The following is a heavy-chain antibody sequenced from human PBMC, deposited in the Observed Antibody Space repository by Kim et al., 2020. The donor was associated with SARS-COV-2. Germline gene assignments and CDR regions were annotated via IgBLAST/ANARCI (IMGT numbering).Heavy chain of an antibody. J-gene: IGHJ4*02. Sequence: QKFQGRVTMTRDTATSTVYMELSSLRSEDTAVYYCARALTTRRDGYNSNYWGQGTLVTVSS. D-gene: IGHD5-12*01. CDR3: ARALTTRRDGYNSNY. V-gene: IGHV1-46*01.